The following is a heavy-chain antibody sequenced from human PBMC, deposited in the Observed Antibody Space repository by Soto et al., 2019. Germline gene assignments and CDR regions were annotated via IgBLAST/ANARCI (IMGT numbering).Heavy chain of an antibody. CDR2: INPNTRGT. CDR1: GYIFTGYY. J-gene: IGHJ4*02. V-gene: IGHV1-2*02. Sequence: ASVKVSCKASGYIFTGYYIHWVRQAPGQGLEWMGWINPNTRGTHSAQRFQGRVTMTRDTSISTAYMELSSLRSDDSAVYYCARDRYSGYNSQFDYWGQGTLVTVPQ. CDR3: ARDRYSGYNSQFDY. D-gene: IGHD5-12*01.